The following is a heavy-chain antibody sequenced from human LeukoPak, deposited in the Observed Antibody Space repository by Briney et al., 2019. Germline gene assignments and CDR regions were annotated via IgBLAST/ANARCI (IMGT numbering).Heavy chain of an antibody. V-gene: IGHV4-34*01. J-gene: IGHJ4*02. CDR2: INHSGST. Sequence: PSETLSLTCAVYGGSFSGYYWSWIRQPPGKGLEWIGEINHSGSTNYNPSLKSRVTISVDTSKNQFSLKLSSVTAADTAVYYCAREAVNYYDSSGYPDYWGQGTLVTVSS. CDR3: AREAVNYYDSSGYPDY. D-gene: IGHD3-22*01. CDR1: GGSFSGYY.